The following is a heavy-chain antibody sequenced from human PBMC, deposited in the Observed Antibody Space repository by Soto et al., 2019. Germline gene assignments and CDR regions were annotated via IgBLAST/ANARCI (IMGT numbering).Heavy chain of an antibody. D-gene: IGHD3-10*01. CDR2: ITSSSSPI. Sequence: EVQLVESGGGLVQPGRSLRLSCAASGFTFSDYSMHWVRQAPGKGLEWLSYITSSSSPIHYADSVKGRFTISRDNAKNPLYLQKNSPGAGDPGVYYWGEDRGGGGFSHWGQGTLVTVSS. CDR1: GFTFSDYS. J-gene: IGHJ4*02. CDR3: GEDRGGGGFSH. V-gene: IGHV3-48*01.